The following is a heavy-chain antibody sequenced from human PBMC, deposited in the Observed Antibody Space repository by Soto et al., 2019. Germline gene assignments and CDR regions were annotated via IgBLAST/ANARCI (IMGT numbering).Heavy chain of an antibody. J-gene: IGHJ4*02. CDR3: ARDAPPDDY. V-gene: IGHV3-48*01. CDR2: ISSSSSTI. Sequence: EVQLVESGGGLVQPGGSLRLSCAASGFTFSSYSMNWVRQAPGKGLEWVSYISSSSSTIYYADSVKGRFTISRDNAKNSLYLQKNSLRAEDTAVYYCARDAPPDDYWGQGTLVTVSS. CDR1: GFTFSSYS.